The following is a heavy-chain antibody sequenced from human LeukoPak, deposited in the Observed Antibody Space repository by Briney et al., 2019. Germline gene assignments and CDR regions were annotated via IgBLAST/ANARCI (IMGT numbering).Heavy chain of an antibody. CDR2: INAGNGNT. CDR3: ARGYGSGSYFY. Sequence: VASMKVSCKASGYTFTSYAMHWVRQAPGQRLEWMGWINAGNGNTKYSQKFQGRVTITRDTSASTAYMELSSLRSEDTAVYYCARGYGSGSYFYWGQGTLVTVSS. CDR1: GYTFTSYA. V-gene: IGHV1-3*01. D-gene: IGHD3-10*01. J-gene: IGHJ4*02.